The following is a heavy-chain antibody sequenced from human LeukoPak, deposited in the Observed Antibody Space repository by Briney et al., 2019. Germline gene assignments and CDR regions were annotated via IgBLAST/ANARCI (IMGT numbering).Heavy chain of an antibody. Sequence: ASVKVSCKASGYTFTSYYMHWVRQAPGQGLEWMGIINPSGGSTSYAQKFQGRVTMTRDTSTSTVYMELSSLRSEDTAVYYYARDRVAPYNWNDGLDYWGQGTLVTVSS. CDR3: ARDRVAPYNWNDGLDY. CDR1: GYTFTSYY. CDR2: INPSGGST. J-gene: IGHJ4*02. V-gene: IGHV1-46*01. D-gene: IGHD1-1*01.